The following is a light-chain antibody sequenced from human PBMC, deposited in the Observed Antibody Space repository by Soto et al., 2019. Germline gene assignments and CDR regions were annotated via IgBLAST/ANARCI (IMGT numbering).Light chain of an antibody. V-gene: IGKV3D-15*01. CDR1: RGISSN. Sequence: IVMTQSPATLSMSQGERATISCRSSRGISSNLAWYQQKPGQAPRPLTYAASTRATAIAARSTGSGSGTEFTLPISRLQSEDFAVYYCHQYNNWHPWTFGQGTKVDSK. CDR2: AAS. J-gene: IGKJ1*01. CDR3: HQYNNWHPWT.